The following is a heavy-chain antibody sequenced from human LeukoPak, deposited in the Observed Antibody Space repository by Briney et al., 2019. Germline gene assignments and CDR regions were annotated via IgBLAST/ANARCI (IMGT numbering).Heavy chain of an antibody. CDR2: IIPIFGTA. Sequence: GASVKVSCKASGGTFSSYAISWVRQAPGQGLEWMGGIIPIFGTANYAQKFQGRVTITADKSTSTAYMELSSLRSEDTAVYYCARGGGALLLWFGELSPWGQGTLVAVSS. J-gene: IGHJ5*02. D-gene: IGHD3-10*01. V-gene: IGHV1-69*06. CDR3: ARGGGALLLWFGELSP. CDR1: GGTFSSYA.